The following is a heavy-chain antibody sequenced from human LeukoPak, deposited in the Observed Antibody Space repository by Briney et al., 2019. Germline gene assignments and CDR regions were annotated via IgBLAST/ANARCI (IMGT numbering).Heavy chain of an antibody. V-gene: IGHV4-38-2*02. D-gene: IGHD2-21*01. CDR1: SFSISSGHY. CDR2: IYHSGPT. Sequence: SETLSLTCSVSSFSISSGHYWGWIRQPPGKGLEWIGSIYHSGPTYYNPSLKSRITISVDTSKNHFSLTLTSVTAADTAVYYCARDVDRFDYWGQGTLVTVYS. CDR3: ARDVDRFDY. J-gene: IGHJ4*02.